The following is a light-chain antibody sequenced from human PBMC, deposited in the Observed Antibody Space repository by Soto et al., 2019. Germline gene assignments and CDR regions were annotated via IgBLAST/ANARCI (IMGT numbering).Light chain of an antibody. CDR3: QQYDSSPLT. CDR2: GAS. CDR1: QSVSSSY. J-gene: IGKJ4*01. V-gene: IGKV3-20*01. Sequence: EIVLTQSPGTLSLSPGERATLSCRASQSVSSSYLAWYQQKPGQAPRLLIYGASSRATGIPGRFSGSGSGTGFTLTLSRLEPEDFAVYYCQQYDSSPLTFGGGTKVEIK.